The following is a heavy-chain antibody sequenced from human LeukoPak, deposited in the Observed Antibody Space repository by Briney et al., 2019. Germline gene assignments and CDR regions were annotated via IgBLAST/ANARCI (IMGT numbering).Heavy chain of an antibody. Sequence: PSETLSLTCTVSGGSISSYYWSWIRQPPGKGLEWIGYIYYSGSTNYNPSLKSRVTISVDTSKNQFSLKLSSVTAADTAVYYCANTTWDYGDFLFLDPWGQGTLVTVSS. CDR2: IYYSGST. CDR1: GGSISSYY. D-gene: IGHD4-17*01. CDR3: ANTTWDYGDFLFLDP. V-gene: IGHV4-59*08. J-gene: IGHJ5*02.